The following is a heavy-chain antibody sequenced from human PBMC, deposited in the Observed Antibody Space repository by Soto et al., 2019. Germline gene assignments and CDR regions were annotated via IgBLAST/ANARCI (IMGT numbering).Heavy chain of an antibody. J-gene: IGHJ4*02. D-gene: IGHD2-15*01. Sequence: EVRLLESGGGLVQPGGSLRLACAASGFTFSVYAMSWGRQATWKGLAWVSGISGSGDSTHYADSVKGRFTVSRDNSTSMLYLQTNSLRAEETAIYYCAKALDGGFTYWGQGTLVTVSS. V-gene: IGHV3-23*01. CDR1: GFTFSVYA. CDR3: AKALDGGFTY. CDR2: ISGSGDST.